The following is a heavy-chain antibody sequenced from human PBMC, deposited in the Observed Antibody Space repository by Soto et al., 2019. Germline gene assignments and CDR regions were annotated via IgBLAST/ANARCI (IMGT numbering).Heavy chain of an antibody. CDR1: GFTFSSYA. D-gene: IGHD3-22*01. J-gene: IGHJ4*02. CDR2: ISYDGSNK. Sequence: PGGSLRLSCAASGFTFSSYAMHWVRQAPGKGLEWVAVISYDGSNKYYADSVKGRFTISRDNSKNTLYLQMNSLRAEDTAVYYCAREATMIVVAFPVTYYFDYWGQGTLVTVSS. V-gene: IGHV3-30-3*01. CDR3: AREATMIVVAFPVTYYFDY.